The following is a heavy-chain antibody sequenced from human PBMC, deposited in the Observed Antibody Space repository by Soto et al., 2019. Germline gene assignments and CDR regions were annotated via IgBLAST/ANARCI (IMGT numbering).Heavy chain of an antibody. V-gene: IGHV1-2*04. J-gene: IGHJ6*02. D-gene: IGHD6-6*01. CDR3: AISSYSSSSPLYGMDV. CDR2: INPNSGGT. CDR1: GYTFTGYY. Sequence: ASVKVSCKASGYTFTGYYMHWVRQAPGQGLEWMGWINPNSGGTNYAQKFQGWVTMTRDTSISTAYMELSRLRSDDTAVYYCAISSYSSSSPLYGMDVWGQGTTGTVPS.